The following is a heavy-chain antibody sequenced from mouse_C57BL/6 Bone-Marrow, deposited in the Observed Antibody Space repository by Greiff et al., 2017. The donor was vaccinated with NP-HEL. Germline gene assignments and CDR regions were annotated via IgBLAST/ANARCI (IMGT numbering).Heavy chain of an antibody. Sequence: VQLQQSGAELVRPGASVKLSCKASGYTFTSYCISWVKQRPGQGLEWIGDIYPSSGNTNYNEKFKGKATLTADQSSSTAYMELRSLTSDDTADYFYARDYYGGSDEGYWGQGTTPTVSS. CDR2: IYPSSGNT. CDR1: GYTFTSYC. D-gene: IGHD1-1*01. V-gene: IGHV1-81*01. CDR3: ARDYYGGSDEGY. J-gene: IGHJ2*01.